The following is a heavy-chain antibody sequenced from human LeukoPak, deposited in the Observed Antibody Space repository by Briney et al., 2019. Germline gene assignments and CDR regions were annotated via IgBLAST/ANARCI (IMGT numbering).Heavy chain of an antibody. V-gene: IGHV1-2*02. J-gene: IGHJ4*02. D-gene: IGHD1-26*01. CDR2: INPNSGGT. CDR3: ARDALPSSPYYFDY. Sequence: ASVTVSFTSSVYTFTDYYIHWVRQAPGQGREWMGWINPNSGGTNYAQKFQGRVAMTRDTSISIAYMELSRLRSDDTAVYYCARDALPSSPYYFDYWGQGTLVTVSS. CDR1: VYTFTDYY.